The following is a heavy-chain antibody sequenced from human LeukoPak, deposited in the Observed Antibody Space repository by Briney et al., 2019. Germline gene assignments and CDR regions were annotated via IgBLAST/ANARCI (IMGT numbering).Heavy chain of an antibody. Sequence: SETLSLTCAVYGGSFSGYYWSWIRQPPGKGLEWIGEINHSGSTNYNPSLKSRVTISVDTSKNQFSLKLSSVTAADTAVYYCARATVTRYYFGYWGQGTLVTVSS. J-gene: IGHJ4*02. V-gene: IGHV4-34*01. D-gene: IGHD4-17*01. CDR1: GGSFSGYY. CDR2: INHSGST. CDR3: ARATVTRYYFGY.